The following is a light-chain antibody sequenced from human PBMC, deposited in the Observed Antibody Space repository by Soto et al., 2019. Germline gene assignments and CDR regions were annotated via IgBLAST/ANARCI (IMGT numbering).Light chain of an antibody. J-gene: IGLJ1*01. V-gene: IGLV2-14*01. CDR3: NSYTGSGIV. CDR1: SSDVGGYNY. CDR2: EVS. Sequence: QSDRTQPASVSGSPGQSITISCTGTSSDVGGYNYVSWYQHHPGKAPKLMIYEVSNRPSGVSYRFSGSKSGNTASLAISGLQAEDEADYYCNSYTGSGIVFGTGTKVTVL.